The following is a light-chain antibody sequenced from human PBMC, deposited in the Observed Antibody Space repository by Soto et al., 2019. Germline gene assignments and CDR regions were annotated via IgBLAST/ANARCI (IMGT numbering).Light chain of an antibody. CDR1: QNISNY. CDR2: DVS. V-gene: IGKV3-11*01. J-gene: IGKJ1*01. CDR3: QQRSNWPRT. Sequence: IVLTQSPATLSVSPGERAPLSCRASQNISNYLIWYQQKPGQAHRLLIYDVSNRATDIPARFSGSGSGTDLTITISSLEPEDLEVYFCQQRSNWPRTFGQGTKVDI.